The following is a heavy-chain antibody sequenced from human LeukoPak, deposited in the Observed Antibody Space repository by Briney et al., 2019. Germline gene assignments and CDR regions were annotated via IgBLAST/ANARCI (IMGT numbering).Heavy chain of an antibody. CDR2: INPNSGGT. Sequence: ASVKVSCKASGYTFTGYYMHWVRQAPGQGLEWTGWINPNSGGTNYAQKFQGRVTMTRDTSISTAYMELSRLRSDDTAVYYCARETENSSSWPIDYWGQGTLVTVSS. V-gene: IGHV1-2*02. CDR3: ARETENSSSWPIDY. J-gene: IGHJ4*02. CDR1: GYTFTGYY. D-gene: IGHD6-13*01.